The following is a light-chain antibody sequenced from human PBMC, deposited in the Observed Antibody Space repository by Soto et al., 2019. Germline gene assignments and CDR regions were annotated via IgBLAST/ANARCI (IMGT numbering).Light chain of an antibody. CDR2: DNT. J-gene: IGLJ1*01. CDR1: SSNIGAGYD. Sequence: QSVLTQPPSVSGAPXQRVTISCTGSSSNIGAGYDVHWYQHLPGTAPKLLIYDNTNRPSGVPDRFSGSKSGTSASLAITGLQAEDEADYYCQSYDSSLSAPYVFGTGTKVTVL. V-gene: IGLV1-40*01. CDR3: QSYDSSLSAPYV.